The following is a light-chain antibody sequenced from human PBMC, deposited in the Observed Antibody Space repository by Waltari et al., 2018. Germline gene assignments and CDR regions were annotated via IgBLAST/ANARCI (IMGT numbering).Light chain of an antibody. V-gene: IGLV3-21*04. CDR1: NIGSKS. CDR3: QVWDSSSDHVV. CDR2: YDS. Sequence: SYVLTQPPSVSVAPGKTARITCGGNNIGSKSVHWYQQKPGQAPALVIYYDSDRPSGIPERFSGSNSGNTATLTISRVEAGDEADYYCQVWDSSSDHVVFGGGTKLTVL. J-gene: IGLJ2*01.